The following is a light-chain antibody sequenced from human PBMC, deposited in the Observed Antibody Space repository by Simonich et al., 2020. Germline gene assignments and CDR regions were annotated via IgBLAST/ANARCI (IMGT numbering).Light chain of an antibody. CDR3: QQYYSTPYT. J-gene: IGKJ2*01. Sequence: DIVMTQSPDSLAVSLGERATINCKSSQSVLYSSNNKNYLAWYQQKPGQPPKLLIYCASTRESGVPDRFSGSGSGTDFTLTISSLQAEDVAVYYCQQYYSTPYTFGQGTKLEFK. CDR1: QSVLYSSNNKNY. CDR2: CAS. V-gene: IGKV4-1*01.